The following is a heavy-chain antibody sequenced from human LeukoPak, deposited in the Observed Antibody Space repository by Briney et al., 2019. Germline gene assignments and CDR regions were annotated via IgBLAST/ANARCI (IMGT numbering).Heavy chain of an antibody. D-gene: IGHD3-10*01. J-gene: IGHJ4*02. CDR3: ARGPMVRTNLFDY. V-gene: IGHV3-74*01. Sequence: GSLRLSCAASGFTFSSYWMHRVRQAPGKGPVWVSRINSDGSRTSYADSVKGRFTISRDNAKNTLYLQMNSLRAEDTAVYYCARGPMVRTNLFDYWGQGTLVTVSS. CDR2: INSDGSRT. CDR1: GFTFSSYW.